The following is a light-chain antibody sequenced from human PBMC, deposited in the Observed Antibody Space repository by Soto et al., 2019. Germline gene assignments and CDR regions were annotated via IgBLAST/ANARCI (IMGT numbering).Light chain of an antibody. CDR3: QQRSNWPLT. CDR2: DAS. J-gene: IGKJ4*01. CDR1: QSVSGY. V-gene: IGKV3-11*01. Sequence: IVFTQSPATLSLSPGERATLSCRASQSVSGYLAWYQQRPGQAPRLPIYDASNRATGIPARFSGSGSGTDFTLTISSLEHADFAVYYCQQRSNWPLTFGGGTKVDIK.